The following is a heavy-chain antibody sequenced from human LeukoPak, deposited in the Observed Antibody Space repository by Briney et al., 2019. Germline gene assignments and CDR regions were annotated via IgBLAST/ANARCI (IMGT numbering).Heavy chain of an antibody. J-gene: IGHJ6*02. V-gene: IGHV1-46*01. CDR3: AREGVYGSGSRYYYYGMDV. Sequence: ASVKVSCKASGYTFTSYYMHWVRQAPGQGLEWMGIINPSGGSTSYAQKFQGRVTMTRDTSTSTVYMELSSLRSEDTAVYYCAREGVYGSGSRYYYYGMDVWGQGTTVTVSS. CDR1: GYTFTSYY. D-gene: IGHD3-10*01. CDR2: INPSGGST.